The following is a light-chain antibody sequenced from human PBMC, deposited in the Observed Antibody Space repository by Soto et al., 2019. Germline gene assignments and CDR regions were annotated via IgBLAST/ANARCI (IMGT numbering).Light chain of an antibody. CDR2: AAS. J-gene: IGKJ1*01. Sequence: IPRTQTPSSLSASVGHRVTITCRASQSIRNDLGWYQQKPGKAPKRLIYAASSLQGGVPSRFSGSGSGTEGTLTISCLKKEDFATYYGLQQNSYRWTFGQGTKVDIK. CDR3: LQQNSYRWT. V-gene: IGKV1-17*01. CDR1: QSIRND.